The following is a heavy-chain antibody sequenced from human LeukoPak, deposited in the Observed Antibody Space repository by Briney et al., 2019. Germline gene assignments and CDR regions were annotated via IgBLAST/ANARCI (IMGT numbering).Heavy chain of an antibody. Sequence: KTSETLSLTCTVSGGSISSYYWSWIRQPAGKGLEWIGRIYTSGSTNYNPSLKSRVTMSVDTSKNQFSLKLSSVTAADTAVYYCARGFLEWSSSTPYNWFDPWGQGTLVTVSS. J-gene: IGHJ5*02. CDR1: GGSISSYY. V-gene: IGHV4-4*07. CDR3: ARGFLEWSSSTPYNWFDP. D-gene: IGHD3-3*01. CDR2: IYTSGST.